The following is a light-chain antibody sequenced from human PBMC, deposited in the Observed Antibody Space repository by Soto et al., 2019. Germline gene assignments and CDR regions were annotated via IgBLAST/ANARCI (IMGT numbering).Light chain of an antibody. Sequence: QSALTQPRSVSGSPGQSVTISCTGTSSDVGRYNYVSWYQQYPGKAPQLMIYDVTKRPSGVPGRFSGSKSGNTASLTISGLQADDEADYYCCSYAGSYSVVFGTGTKVTVL. CDR3: CSYAGSYSVV. V-gene: IGLV2-11*01. J-gene: IGLJ1*01. CDR1: SSDVGRYNY. CDR2: DVT.